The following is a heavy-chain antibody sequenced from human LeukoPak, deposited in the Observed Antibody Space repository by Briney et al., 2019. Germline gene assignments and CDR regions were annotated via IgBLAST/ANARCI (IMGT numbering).Heavy chain of an antibody. CDR2: IYPGDSDT. Sequence: GESLKISCKGSGYSFTSYWIGWVRQMPGKGLEWMGIIYPGDSDTRYSPSFQGRVTISADKSISTAYLQWSSLKASDTAMYYCAAGYSSSRYYFDYWGQGTLVTVSS. J-gene: IGHJ4*02. V-gene: IGHV5-51*01. CDR1: GYSFTSYW. CDR3: AAGYSSSRYYFDY. D-gene: IGHD6-13*01.